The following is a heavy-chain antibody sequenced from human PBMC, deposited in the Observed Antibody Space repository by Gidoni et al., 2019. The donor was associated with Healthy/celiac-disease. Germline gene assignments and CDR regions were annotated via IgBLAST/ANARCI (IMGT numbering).Heavy chain of an antibody. CDR1: GGSISSGGYY. V-gene: IGHV4-31*02. J-gene: IGHJ3*02. Sequence: GGSISSGGYYWSWIRQHPGKGLEWIGYIYYSGSTYYNPSLKSRVTISVDTSKNQFSLKLSSVTAADTAVYYCARDQGSPYYDFWSGYLPREAGVGAFDIWGQGTMVTVSS. D-gene: IGHD3-3*01. CDR3: ARDQGSPYYDFWSGYLPREAGVGAFDI. CDR2: IYYSGST.